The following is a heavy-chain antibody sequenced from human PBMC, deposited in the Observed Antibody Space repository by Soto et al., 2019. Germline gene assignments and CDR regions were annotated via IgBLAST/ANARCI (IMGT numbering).Heavy chain of an antibody. Sequence: EMQLVESGGGLVQPGRSLRLSCAASGFTFDDYAMHWVRQPPGKGLEWVAAISWNSGIIEYADSVKGRFTISRDSAKNSLFLQMNSLKPEDTALYYCTKDNEWVGSHLNHAFDVWGQGTMVSVSS. J-gene: IGHJ3*01. D-gene: IGHD1-26*01. CDR3: TKDNEWVGSHLNHAFDV. V-gene: IGHV3-9*01. CDR2: ISWNSGII. CDR1: GFTFDDYA.